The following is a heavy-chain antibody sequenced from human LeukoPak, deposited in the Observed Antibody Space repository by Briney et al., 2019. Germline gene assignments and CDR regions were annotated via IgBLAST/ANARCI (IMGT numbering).Heavy chain of an antibody. Sequence: ASVKVSCKASEYSYTGYYMHWVRQAPGPGLEWMGWISPNSGGTNYAQKFQGRVTMTRDTSISTAYMELSRLRSDDTAVYYCAREAYDSGSFRTDYYYMDVWGKGTTVTISS. D-gene: IGHD3-10*01. V-gene: IGHV1-2*02. J-gene: IGHJ6*03. CDR3: AREAYDSGSFRTDYYYMDV. CDR1: EYSYTGYY. CDR2: ISPNSGGT.